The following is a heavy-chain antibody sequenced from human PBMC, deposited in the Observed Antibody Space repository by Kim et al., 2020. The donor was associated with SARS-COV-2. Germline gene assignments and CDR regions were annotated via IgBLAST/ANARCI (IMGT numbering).Heavy chain of an antibody. Sequence: AQKFQGRVTMTEDTSTDTAYMELSSLRSEDTAVYYCATRVAIFGVGPPDYWGQGTLVTVSS. J-gene: IGHJ4*02. CDR3: ATRVAIFGVGPPDY. V-gene: IGHV1-24*01. D-gene: IGHD3-3*01.